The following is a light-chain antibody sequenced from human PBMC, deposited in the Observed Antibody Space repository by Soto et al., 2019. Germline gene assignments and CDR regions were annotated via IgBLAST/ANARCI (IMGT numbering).Light chain of an antibody. CDR1: QSITNN. V-gene: IGKV3-15*01. J-gene: IGKJ1*01. CDR3: QQYTHWPPKMA. CDR2: GAS. Sequence: EIVMTQSPGTLSVSPGERATLSCRASQSITNNLAWYQQKVGQAPRLLIYGASTRATGIPARFRGSGSGTEFTLTISSLPSEDFAVYYCQQYTHWPPKMAFGQGTKVEIK.